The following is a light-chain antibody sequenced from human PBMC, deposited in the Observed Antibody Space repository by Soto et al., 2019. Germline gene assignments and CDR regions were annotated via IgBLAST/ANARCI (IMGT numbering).Light chain of an antibody. CDR3: VSYTTMNTYV. CDR2: DVS. Sequence: QSVLTLPASVSGSPGQPITISCTGTTSDYVSWYQQHPGQAPKLLIYDVSIRPSGVSNRFSGSKSGNTASLTISGLQAEDEADYYCVSYTTMNTYVFGSGTKLTVL. CDR1: TSDY. J-gene: IGLJ1*01. V-gene: IGLV2-14*01.